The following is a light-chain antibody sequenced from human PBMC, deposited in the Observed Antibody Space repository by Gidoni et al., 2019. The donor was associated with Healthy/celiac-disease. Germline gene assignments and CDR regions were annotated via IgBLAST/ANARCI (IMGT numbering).Light chain of an antibody. CDR1: QSVLYSSNNKNY. J-gene: IGKJ2*01. V-gene: IGKV4-1*01. CDR2: WAS. CDR3: QQYYSTPYT. Sequence: DIVITQSPDSPAVSLGERATINCKSSQSVLYSSNNKNYLAWYQQKPGQPPKLLIHWASTRESGVPDRFSGSGSGTDFTITISSLQAEDVAVYYCQQYYSTPYTFGQGTKLEIK.